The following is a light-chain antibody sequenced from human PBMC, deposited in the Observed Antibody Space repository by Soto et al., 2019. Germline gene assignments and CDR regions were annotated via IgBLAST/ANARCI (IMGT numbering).Light chain of an antibody. CDR2: HTS. Sequence: EIVLTQSPATLSLSPGERATFSCRASQSIASSLAWYQQKPGQAPRLLIYHTSNRATGIPARFSSSGSGTDFTLTISSLEPEDFAVYYCQQRDNWPPMYTFGQGTKLQIK. J-gene: IGKJ2*01. V-gene: IGKV3-11*01. CDR1: QSIASS. CDR3: QQRDNWPPMYT.